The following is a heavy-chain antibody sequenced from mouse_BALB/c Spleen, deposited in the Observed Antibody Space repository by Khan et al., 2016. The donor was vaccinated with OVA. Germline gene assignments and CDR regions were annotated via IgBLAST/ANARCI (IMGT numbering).Heavy chain of an antibody. J-gene: IGHJ2*01. CDR1: GYTFTSYW. CDR3: ARIKKRGATSVDY. CDR2: TNPTNGRT. Sequence: QVQLQQPGAELVKAGASVKMSCKASGYTFTSYWMHWVKQRLGQGLEWFAETNPTNGRTYYNEKFKSKAPLTVDKSSSTAYMLLSGPTSEDPAVYYCARIKKRGATSVDYWGQGTTLTVSS. V-gene: IGHV1S81*02. D-gene: IGHD1-1*01.